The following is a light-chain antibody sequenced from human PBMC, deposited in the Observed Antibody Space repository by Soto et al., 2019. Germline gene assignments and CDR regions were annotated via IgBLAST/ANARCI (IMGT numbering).Light chain of an antibody. CDR3: QQYFTSPLT. J-gene: IGKJ4*01. CDR2: DVS. V-gene: IGKV3-20*01. CDR1: QTLRSGY. Sequence: EIVLTQSPGTLSLSPGDRATLSCRASQTLRSGYLAWYQHKPGQAPRLLIYDVSSRTTGIPDRFSGGGSGTDFTLTISRLEPEDFAMYYCQQYFTSPLTFGGGTKVDIK.